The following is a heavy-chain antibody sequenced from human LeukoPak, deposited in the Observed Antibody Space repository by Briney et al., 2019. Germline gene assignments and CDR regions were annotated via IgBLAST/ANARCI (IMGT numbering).Heavy chain of an antibody. CDR3: ARGYSGSSQPFEY. CDR1: GFXFSTYS. CDR2: IHTGGST. V-gene: IGHV3-66*01. D-gene: IGHD6-6*01. Sequence: GGSLRLSCAVSGFXFSTYSMTWVRQAPGRGLEWVSVIHTGGSTNYAGSVKDRFTISRDNSKNTLYLQMNSLRVEDTAVYYCARGYSGSSQPFEYWGQGTLVTVSS. J-gene: IGHJ4*02.